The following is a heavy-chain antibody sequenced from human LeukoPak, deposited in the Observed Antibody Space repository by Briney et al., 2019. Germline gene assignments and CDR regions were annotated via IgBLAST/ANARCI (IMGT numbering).Heavy chain of an antibody. CDR2: ISSNGGST. CDR3: ARARGSFRPYYFDY. D-gene: IGHD1-26*01. CDR1: GFSFSSYA. V-gene: IGHV3-64*01. Sequence: PGGSLRLSCAASGFSFSSYAMRWVRQAPGKGLEYVSAISSNGGSTYYANSVKDRFTISRDDSKNALYLQMGSLRAEDMAVYYCARARGSFRPYYFDYWGQGTLVTVSS. J-gene: IGHJ4*02.